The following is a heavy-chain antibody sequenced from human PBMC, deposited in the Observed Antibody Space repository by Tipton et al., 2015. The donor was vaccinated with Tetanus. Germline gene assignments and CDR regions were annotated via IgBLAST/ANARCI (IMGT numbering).Heavy chain of an antibody. Sequence: TLSLTCTVSGGSISSSSYYWGWIRQPPGKGLEWIGSIYYSGSTYYNPSLKSRVTISVDTSKNQFSLKLSSVTAADTAVYYCARKNYYDSSGYYGGPFDYWGQGTLVTVSS. J-gene: IGHJ4*02. CDR1: GGSISSSSYY. CDR3: ARKNYYDSSGYYGGPFDY. D-gene: IGHD3-22*01. V-gene: IGHV4-39*01. CDR2: IYYSGST.